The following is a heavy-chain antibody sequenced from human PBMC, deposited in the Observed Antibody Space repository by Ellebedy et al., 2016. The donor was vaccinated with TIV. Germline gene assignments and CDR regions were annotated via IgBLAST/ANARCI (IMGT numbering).Heavy chain of an antibody. D-gene: IGHD6-13*01. Sequence: PGGSLRLSCSASGFTLGSYAMTRVRQAPGKGLAWVSGINGGGSTFYADSVKGRFSISADNSKNTLNLQMNSLRVEDTAVYFCAKARSWSTDPYYGLDVWGQGTTVTVS. CDR1: GFTLGSYA. V-gene: IGHV3-23*01. J-gene: IGHJ6*02. CDR2: INGGGST. CDR3: AKARSWSTDPYYGLDV.